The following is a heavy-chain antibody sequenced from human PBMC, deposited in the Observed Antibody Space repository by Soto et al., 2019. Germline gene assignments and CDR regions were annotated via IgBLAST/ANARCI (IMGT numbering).Heavy chain of an antibody. V-gene: IGHV3-15*07. D-gene: IGHD4-17*01. Sequence: PGGSLSLSCTASGFLFSNAWINWVRQAPGKGLEWVGRVKSKTDGGTTDFAAPVKGRFAISRDDSKNTVYLEMNSLKTEDTAIYYCTTDSYMTNIIVRFDYWGHGTLVTVSS. CDR2: VKSKTDGGTT. J-gene: IGHJ4*01. CDR3: TTDSYMTNIIVRFDY. CDR1: GFLFSNAW.